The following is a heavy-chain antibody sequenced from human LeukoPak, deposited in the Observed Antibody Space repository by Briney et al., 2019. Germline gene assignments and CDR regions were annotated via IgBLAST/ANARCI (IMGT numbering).Heavy chain of an antibody. Sequence: GASLRLSCAASGFVFSSLDMGWVRQTPGKGLEWVSAITNSGDGTYYADSVKGRFTISRDNSKDTLFLQMNSLRAEDTAVYFCAKDARRSSGWWFFDHWGQGTLVTVSS. V-gene: IGHV3-23*01. CDR1: GFVFSSLD. J-gene: IGHJ4*02. CDR2: ITNSGDGT. CDR3: AKDARRSSGWWFFDH. D-gene: IGHD6-19*01.